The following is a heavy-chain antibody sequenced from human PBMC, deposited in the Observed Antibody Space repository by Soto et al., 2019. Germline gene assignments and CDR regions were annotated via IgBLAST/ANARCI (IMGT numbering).Heavy chain of an antibody. CDR2: INHSGST. J-gene: IGHJ4*02. D-gene: IGHD4-4*01. CDR3: ATARYSPSDFDY. Sequence: PSETLSLTCAVYGGSFSGYYWSWIRQPPGKGLEWIGEINHSGSTNYNPSLKSRVTISVDTSKNQFSLKLSSVTAADTAVYYCATARYSPSDFDYWGQGTPVTVSS. CDR1: GGSFSGYY. V-gene: IGHV4-34*01.